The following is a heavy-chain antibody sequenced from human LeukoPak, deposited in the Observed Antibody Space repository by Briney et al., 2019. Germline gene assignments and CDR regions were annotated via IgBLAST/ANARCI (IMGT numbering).Heavy chain of an antibody. CDR3: APYYDFWSGYYDPRDWFDP. J-gene: IGHJ5*02. CDR2: ISKIGGEK. D-gene: IGHD3-3*01. CDR1: GFTFGDYA. V-gene: IGHV3-23*01. Sequence: GGSLRLSCAASGFTFGDYAMSWVRQAPGKGLEWVSAISKIGGEKFYADSVKGRFTISRDNSKNTLYLQMNSLRAEDTAVYYCAPYYDFWSGYYDPRDWFDPWGQGTLVTVSS.